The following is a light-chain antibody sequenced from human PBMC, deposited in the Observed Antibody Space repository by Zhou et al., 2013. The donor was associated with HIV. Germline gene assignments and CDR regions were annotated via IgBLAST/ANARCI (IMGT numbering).Light chain of an antibody. CDR2: AAS. Sequence: DIQMTQSPSSLSASVGDRVTITCRASQSISTYLSWYQQKPGNAPKLLMYAASSLQSGVPSRFSGSGSGTDFTLTISSLQPEDFATYYCQQSYSTSPLTFGGGTKVEIK. CDR3: QQSYSTSPLT. CDR1: QSISTY. J-gene: IGKJ4*01. V-gene: IGKV1-39*01.